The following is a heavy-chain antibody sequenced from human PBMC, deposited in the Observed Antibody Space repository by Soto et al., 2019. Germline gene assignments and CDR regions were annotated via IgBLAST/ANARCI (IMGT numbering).Heavy chain of an antibody. CDR2: ISYDGSNK. CDR3: ARVAWLVHGYYYYGMDV. J-gene: IGHJ6*02. CDR1: GFTFSSYA. D-gene: IGHD6-19*01. Sequence: QVQLVESGGGVVQPGRSLRLSCAASGFTFSSYAMHWVRQAPGKGLEWVAVISYDGSNKYYADSVKGRFTISRDNSKNTLYLQMNSLRAEDTAVYYCARVAWLVHGYYYYGMDVWGQGTTVTVSS. V-gene: IGHV3-30-3*01.